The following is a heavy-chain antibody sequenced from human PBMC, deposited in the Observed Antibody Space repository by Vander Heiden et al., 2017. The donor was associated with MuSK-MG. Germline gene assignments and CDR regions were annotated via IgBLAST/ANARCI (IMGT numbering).Heavy chain of an antibody. CDR3: AKTEYYDSSGQGEGAYFDY. CDR1: GFTFSSYG. Sequence: QVQLVESGGGVVQPGRSLRLSCAASGFTFSSYGMPWVRQAPSKGLEWGAGISYDGSNKYYADSVKGRFTISRDNAKNTRYLQMNSLRAEDTAVYYCAKTEYYDSSGQGEGAYFDYWGQGPRGTVSA. CDR2: ISYDGSNK. V-gene: IGHV3-30*18. D-gene: IGHD3-22*01. J-gene: IGHJ4*02.